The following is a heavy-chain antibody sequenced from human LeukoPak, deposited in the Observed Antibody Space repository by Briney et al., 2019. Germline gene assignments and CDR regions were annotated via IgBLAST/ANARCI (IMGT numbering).Heavy chain of an antibody. D-gene: IGHD3-22*01. Sequence: SETLSLTCAVSGLSISSGYYWGWIRQPPGKGLEWIGSIYHSGSSYYNPSLRSRVAMSVDTSRNQFSLKLTSVTVADTAVYYCARGSQSFYYDSSGYPFDSWGQGTLATVSS. V-gene: IGHV4-38-2*01. J-gene: IGHJ4*02. CDR1: GLSISSGYY. CDR2: IYHSGSS. CDR3: ARGSQSFYYDSSGYPFDS.